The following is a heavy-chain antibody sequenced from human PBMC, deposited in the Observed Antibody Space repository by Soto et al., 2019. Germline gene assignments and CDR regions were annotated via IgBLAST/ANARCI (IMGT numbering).Heavy chain of an antibody. Sequence: LFLTCTVSGGSSSSGGSYWRWFRQRPGKGLEWIGYIYYSGHTYYNPSLTSRVTISLDTSRNQFSLSLNSVTAADTAVYFCARDRLDFASRAAWFDPWGQGSLVTVSS. V-gene: IGHV4-31*03. D-gene: IGHD2-2*01. CDR1: GGSSSSGGSY. J-gene: IGHJ5*02. CDR2: IYYSGHT. CDR3: ARDRLDFASRAAWFDP.